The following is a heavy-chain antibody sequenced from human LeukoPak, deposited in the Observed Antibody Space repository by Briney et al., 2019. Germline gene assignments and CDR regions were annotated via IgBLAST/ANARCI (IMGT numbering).Heavy chain of an antibody. J-gene: IGHJ3*02. D-gene: IGHD6-19*01. V-gene: IGHV3-23*01. CDR1: GFTVSSNY. CDR2: ISGSGGST. CDR3: AKCAPQYSSGWVDI. Sequence: PGGSLRLSCAASGFTVSSNYMSWVRRGPGKGLECVSAISGSGGSTYYADSVKGRFTISRDNSKNTLYLQMNSLRAEDTAVYYCAKCAPQYSSGWVDIWGQGTMVTVSS.